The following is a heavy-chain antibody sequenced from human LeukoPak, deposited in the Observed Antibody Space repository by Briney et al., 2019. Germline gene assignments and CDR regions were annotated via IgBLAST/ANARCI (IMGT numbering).Heavy chain of an antibody. J-gene: IGHJ4*02. CDR2: VNHSGST. V-gene: IGHV4-34*01. CDR1: GGSFSGYS. CDR3: ARDVTGSASDY. D-gene: IGHD1-1*01. Sequence: SETLSLTCAAYGGSFSGYSWSWIRQSPGKGLEWIGEVNHSGSTNYNPSLKSRVTISVDKSKNQFSLKLGSVTAADTAVYYCARDVTGSASDYWGQGTLVTVSS.